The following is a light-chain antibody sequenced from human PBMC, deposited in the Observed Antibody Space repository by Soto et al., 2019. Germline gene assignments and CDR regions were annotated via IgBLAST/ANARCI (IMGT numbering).Light chain of an antibody. J-gene: IGLJ3*02. Sequence: QAVVTQEPSLTVSPGGTVTLTCGSTTGAVTSSHYPYWFQQKPGQAPRTLIYDTSNKHSWTPAWFSGSLLGGKAALTLAGAQTDDEADYYCLLSYSGTSWVFGGGTQLTVL. CDR3: LLSYSGTSWV. V-gene: IGLV7-46*01. CDR1: TGAVTSSHY. CDR2: DTS.